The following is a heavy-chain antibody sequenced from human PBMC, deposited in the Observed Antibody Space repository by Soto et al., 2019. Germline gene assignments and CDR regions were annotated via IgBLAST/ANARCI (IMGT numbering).Heavy chain of an antibody. D-gene: IGHD2-8*01. Sequence: SVKVSCKASGYTFTSYYMHWVRQATGQGLEWMGIINPSGGSTSYAQKFQGRVTMTRDTSTSTVYMELSSLRSEDTAVYYCARASCTNGVCSVAGLFDYWGQGTLVTVSS. J-gene: IGHJ4*02. CDR3: ARASCTNGVCSVAGLFDY. V-gene: IGHV1-46*01. CDR2: INPSGGST. CDR1: GYTFTSYY.